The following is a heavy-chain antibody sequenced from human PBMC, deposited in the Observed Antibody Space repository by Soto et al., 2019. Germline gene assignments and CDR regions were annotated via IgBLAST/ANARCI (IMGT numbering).Heavy chain of an antibody. CDR3: RGSSWYSGSYYFDY. D-gene: IGHD1-26*01. Sequence: GGSLRLSCAASGFTFSSYWRSWVRQAPGKGLEWVANIKQDGSEKYYVDSVKGRFTISRDNAKNSLYLQMNSLRAEDTAVYYCRGSSWYSGSYYFDYWGQGTLVTVSS. CDR1: GFTFSSYW. CDR2: IKQDGSEK. J-gene: IGHJ4*02. V-gene: IGHV3-7*01.